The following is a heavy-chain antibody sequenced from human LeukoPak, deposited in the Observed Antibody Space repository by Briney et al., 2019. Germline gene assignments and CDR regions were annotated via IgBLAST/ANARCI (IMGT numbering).Heavy chain of an antibody. CDR2: ISSSGGTI. V-gene: IGHV3-11*04. D-gene: IGHD5-18*01. CDR1: GFTFSDYY. J-gene: IGHJ5*02. CDR3: ARVIQLWSNWFDP. Sequence: GGSLRLSCAASGFTFSDYYMSWIRQAPGKGLEWVSYISSSGGTIYYADSVKGRFTISRDNAQNSLYLQMNSLRVEDTAVYYCARVIQLWSNWFDPWSQGTLLTVSS.